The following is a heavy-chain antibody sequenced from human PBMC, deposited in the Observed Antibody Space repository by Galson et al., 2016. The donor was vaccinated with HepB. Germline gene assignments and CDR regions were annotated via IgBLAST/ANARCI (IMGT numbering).Heavy chain of an antibody. V-gene: IGHV3-21*01. CDR2: ITSSSTHI. CDR3: ARGTSVTASYYYGMDV. Sequence: SLRLSCAASGFTFGTYSMNWVRQAPGKGLEWVSSITSSSTHIYYADSVTGRFTIPRGNANNSLYLQMNTLRAEDTAVYYCARGTSVTASYYYGMDVWGQGTTVTVSS. CDR1: GFTFGTYS. D-gene: IGHD4-11*01. J-gene: IGHJ6*02.